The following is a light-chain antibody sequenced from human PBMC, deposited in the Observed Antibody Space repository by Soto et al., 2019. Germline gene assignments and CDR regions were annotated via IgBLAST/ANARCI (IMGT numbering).Light chain of an antibody. J-gene: IGKJ5*01. CDR2: GAS. CDR1: QRVGRNY. Sequence: IVLTECPATLSFSRGERSTLSCMVQRVGRNYLAWYQQKPGQAPRLLIHGASTRATGIPDRFSGSGSGTDFTLTISRLEPEDFALYYCQQYGSSAPITFGQGSRLEIK. V-gene: IGKV3-20*01. CDR3: QQYGSSAPIT.